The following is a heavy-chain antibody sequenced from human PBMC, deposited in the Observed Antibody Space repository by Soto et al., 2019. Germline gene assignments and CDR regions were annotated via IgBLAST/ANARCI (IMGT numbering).Heavy chain of an antibody. Sequence: GGSLRLSCAASGFTFSNAWMNWVRQAPGKGLEWVGRIKSKTNGGTPHYAAPVKGGLTISRDESKNTRYLQMNSLKTEDTAVYYCTTGGEWELLWLGYWGQGTLVTVSS. V-gene: IGHV3-15*07. CDR1: GFTFSNAW. CDR3: TTGGEWELLWLGY. J-gene: IGHJ4*02. D-gene: IGHD1-26*01. CDR2: IKSKTNGGTP.